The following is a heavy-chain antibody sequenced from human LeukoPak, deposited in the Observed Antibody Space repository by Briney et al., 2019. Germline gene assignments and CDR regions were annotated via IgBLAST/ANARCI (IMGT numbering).Heavy chain of an antibody. V-gene: IGHV3-49*04. CDR3: TRCSGGSCYLQFDY. J-gene: IGHJ4*02. Sequence: GGSLRLSCTASGFTFGDYAMSWVRQAPGKGLEWVGFTRSKAYGGTTEYAASVKGRFTISRDDSKSIAYLQMNSLKTEDTAVYYCTRCSGGSCYLQFDYWGQGTLVTVSS. CDR1: GFTFGDYA. CDR2: TRSKAYGGTT. D-gene: IGHD2-15*01.